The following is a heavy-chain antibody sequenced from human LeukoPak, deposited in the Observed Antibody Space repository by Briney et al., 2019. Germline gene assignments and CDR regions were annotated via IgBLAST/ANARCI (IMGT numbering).Heavy chain of an antibody. J-gene: IGHJ3*02. V-gene: IGHV1-3*03. Sequence: GASVRVSYKASGYTFTSYAMHWVRQAPGQRLEWMGWINAGNGNTKYSQEFQGRVTITRDTSASTAYMELSSLRSEDMAVYYCARVRRDAFDIWGQGTMVTVSS. CDR2: INAGNGNT. CDR3: ARVRRDAFDI. CDR1: GYTFTSYA.